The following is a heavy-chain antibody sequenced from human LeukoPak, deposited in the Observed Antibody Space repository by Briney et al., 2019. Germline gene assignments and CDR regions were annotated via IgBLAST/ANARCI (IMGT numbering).Heavy chain of an antibody. J-gene: IGHJ4*02. V-gene: IGHV4-34*01. CDR1: GGSFSGYY. CDR3: ASGGIAMGSVDY. D-gene: IGHD5-18*01. CDR2: INHSGST. Sequence: PSETLSLTCAVYGGSFSGYYWSWIRQPPGKGLEWIGEINHSGSTNYNPSLKSRVTISVDTSKNQFSLKLSSVTAADTAVYYCASGGIAMGSVDYWGQGTLVTVSS.